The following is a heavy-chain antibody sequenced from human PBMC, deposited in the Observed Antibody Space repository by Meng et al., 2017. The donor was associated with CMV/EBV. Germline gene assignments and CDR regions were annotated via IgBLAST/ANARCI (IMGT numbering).Heavy chain of an antibody. J-gene: IGHJ5*02. CDR2: INHSGST. CDR3: ARGGNWFDP. CDR1: GGSFSGYY. Sequence: QVPLHRWGAGLLQPTETLSLTCAVYGGSFSGYYWSWIRQPPGKGLEWIGEINHSGSTNYNPSLKSRVTISVDTSKNQFSLKLSSVTAADTAVYYCARGGNWFDPWGQGTLVTVSS. V-gene: IGHV4-34*01.